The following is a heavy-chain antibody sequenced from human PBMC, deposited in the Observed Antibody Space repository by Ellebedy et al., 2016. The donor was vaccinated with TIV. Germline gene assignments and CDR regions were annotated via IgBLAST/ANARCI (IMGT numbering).Heavy chain of an antibody. CDR1: GFTFRDYA. V-gene: IGHV3-23*01. CDR2: TSGDGVNR. D-gene: IGHD1-26*01. CDR3: AKDLTVGATRGIHF. Sequence: PGGSLRLSCAASGFTFRDYAMSWVRQPLGKGLEWVSSTSGDGVNRYYRDSVKGRFTISRDNSQNTLYLQMSSLRAEDTALYYCAKDLTVGATRGIHFWGQGSLVTVSS. J-gene: IGHJ4*02.